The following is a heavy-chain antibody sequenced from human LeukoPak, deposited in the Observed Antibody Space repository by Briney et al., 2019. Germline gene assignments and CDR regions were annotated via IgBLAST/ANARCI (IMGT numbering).Heavy chain of an antibody. Sequence: PSETLSLTCAVSGYSISSGYYWGWIRQPPGKGLEWIGSIYHSGSTYYNPSLKSRVTISVDTSKNQFSLKLSSVTAADTAVYYCARQNVLLRFGEPGNWMDVWGKGTTVTVSS. CDR1: GYSISSGYY. CDR2: IYHSGST. V-gene: IGHV4-38-2*01. J-gene: IGHJ6*04. D-gene: IGHD3-10*01. CDR3: ARQNVLLRFGEPGNWMDV.